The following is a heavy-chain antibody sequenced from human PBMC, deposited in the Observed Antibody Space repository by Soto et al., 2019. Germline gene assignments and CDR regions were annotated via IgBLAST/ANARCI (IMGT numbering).Heavy chain of an antibody. J-gene: IGHJ4*02. V-gene: IGHV3-7*05. D-gene: IGHD2-2*01. CDR1: GFTFSSYW. CDR3: ARDALVVPAATLIYFDY. Sequence: EVQLVESGGGLVQPGGSLRLSCAASGFTFSSYWMSWVRQAPGKGLEWVANIKQDGSEKYYVDSVKGRFTISRDNAKNSLYLQMNSLRAEDTAVYYCARDALVVPAATLIYFDYWGQGTLVTVSS. CDR2: IKQDGSEK.